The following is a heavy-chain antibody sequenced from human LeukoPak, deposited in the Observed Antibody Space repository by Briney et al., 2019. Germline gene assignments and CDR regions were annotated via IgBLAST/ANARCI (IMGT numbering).Heavy chain of an antibody. CDR2: ISISGTTI. D-gene: IGHD2-21*01. CDR1: GITFSRYT. CDR3: TRDTPGEVVFDD. V-gene: IGHV3-21*06. J-gene: IGHJ4*02. Sequence: GGSLRLSCAASGITFSRYTINWVRQAPGECLEWVSFISISGTTIYYPDTVKCRFTISRANAKNSLYLQMNSLRAEYEAVYYCTRDTPGEVVFDDWGRGTLVRVSA.